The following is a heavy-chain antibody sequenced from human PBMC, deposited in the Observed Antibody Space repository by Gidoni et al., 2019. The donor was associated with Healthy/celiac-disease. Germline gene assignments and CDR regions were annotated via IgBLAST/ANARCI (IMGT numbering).Heavy chain of an antibody. D-gene: IGHD4-17*01. CDR1: GFTFDDYT. V-gene: IGHV3-43*01. CDR3: AKDGDDGDYISGGMDV. J-gene: IGHJ6*02. CDR2: ISWDGGST. Sequence: EVQLVESGGVVVQPGGSLRLSCAASGFTFDDYTMHWVRQAPGKGLEVVSLISWDGGSTYYADSVKGRFTISRDNSKNSLYLQMNSLRTEDTALYYCAKDGDDGDYISGGMDVWGQGTTVTVSS.